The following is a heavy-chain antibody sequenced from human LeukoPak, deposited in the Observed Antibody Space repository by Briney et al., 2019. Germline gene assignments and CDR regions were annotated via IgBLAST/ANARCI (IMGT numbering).Heavy chain of an antibody. Sequence: PGGSLRLSCAASRFTFSSLWMTWVRQAPGKGLEWVANINQDGSEKYYVDSVKGRFTISRDSAKNSVYLQMNSLRVEDTAVYYCARDGGVSGYDLLDYWGQGTLVTVSS. J-gene: IGHJ4*02. D-gene: IGHD5-12*01. V-gene: IGHV3-7*01. CDR1: RFTFSSLW. CDR3: ARDGGVSGYDLLDY. CDR2: INQDGSEK.